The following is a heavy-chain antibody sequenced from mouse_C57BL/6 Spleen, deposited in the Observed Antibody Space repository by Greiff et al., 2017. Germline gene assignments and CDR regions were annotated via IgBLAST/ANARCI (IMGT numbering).Heavy chain of an antibody. CDR3: TRVGSFYFDY. J-gene: IGHJ2*01. Sequence: EVKLVESGEGLVKPGGSLKLSCAASGFTFSSYAMSWVRQTPEKRLEWVAYISSGGDYIYYADTVKGRFTISRDNGRNTLYLQMSSLKSEDTAMYYCTRVGSFYFDYWGQGTTLTVSS. CDR1: GFTFSSYA. CDR2: ISSGGDYI. D-gene: IGHD6-1*01. V-gene: IGHV5-9-1*02.